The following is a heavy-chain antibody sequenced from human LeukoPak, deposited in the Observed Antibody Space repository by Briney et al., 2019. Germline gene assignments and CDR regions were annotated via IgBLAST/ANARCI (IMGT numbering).Heavy chain of an antibody. CDR1: GGTFSSYA. V-gene: IGHV1-69*04. J-gene: IGHJ6*02. D-gene: IGHD1-26*01. CDR3: ARGEVGATTLNYYYYGMDV. Sequence: VASVKVSCKASGGTFSSYAISWVRQAPGQGLEWMGRIIPILGIANYAQKFQGRVTITADKSTSTAYMELSSLRSEDTAVYYCARGEVGATTLNYYYYGMDVWGQGTTVTVSS. CDR2: IIPILGIA.